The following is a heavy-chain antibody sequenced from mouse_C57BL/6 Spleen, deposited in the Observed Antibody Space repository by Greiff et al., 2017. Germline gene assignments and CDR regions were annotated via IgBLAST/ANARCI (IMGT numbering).Heavy chain of an antibody. Sequence: VKLMESGPELVKPGASVKLSCKASGYTFTSYDINWVKQRPGQGLEWIGWIYPRGGSTKYNEKFKGKATLTVDTSSSTAYMELHSLTSEDSAVYFCARLYDETMDDWGQGTSVTVSS. CDR1: GYTFTSYD. D-gene: IGHD2-3*01. CDR2: IYPRGGST. V-gene: IGHV1-85*01. J-gene: IGHJ4*01. CDR3: ARLYDETMDD.